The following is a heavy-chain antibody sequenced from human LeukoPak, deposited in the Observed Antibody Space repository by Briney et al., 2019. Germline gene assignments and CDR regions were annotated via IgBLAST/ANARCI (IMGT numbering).Heavy chain of an antibody. CDR3: TRGGGGSFPHY. CDR2: IYGGGST. J-gene: IGHJ4*02. CDR1: GFTVSSNF. V-gene: IGHV3-53*01. D-gene: IGHD2-21*01. Sequence: PGGSLRLSCAASGFTVSSNFLSWVRQPPGKGLEWVSDIYGGGSTYYADSVKGRFTISRDNSKNTLYLQMNSLRAEDTAVYYCTRGGGGSFPHYWGQGTLVTVSS.